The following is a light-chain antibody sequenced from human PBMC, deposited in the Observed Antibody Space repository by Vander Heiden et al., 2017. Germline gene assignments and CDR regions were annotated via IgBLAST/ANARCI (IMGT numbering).Light chain of an antibody. Sequence: DIGMTQSPDSLAVSLGERATINCKSSQSLLYSSNNKNYLAWYQQKPGQPPKLLIYWASTRESGVPDRFSGSGSGTDFTLTISSLQAEDVAVYYCQQDDYSPLTFGGGTKVEIK. J-gene: IGKJ4*01. CDR3: QQDDYSPLT. V-gene: IGKV4-1*01. CDR1: QSLLYSSNNKNY. CDR2: WAS.